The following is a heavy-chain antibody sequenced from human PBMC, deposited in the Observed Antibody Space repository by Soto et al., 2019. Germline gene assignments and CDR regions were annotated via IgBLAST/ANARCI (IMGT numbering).Heavy chain of an antibody. Sequence: GGSLRLSCAASGFTFSNYAMSWVRQARGKGLEWVSAISGGGISTYYADSVRGRFTISRDNSRNTLYLRMNRLRAEDTAVYYCARDAISMVRGTNNWFDPWGQGTLVTVSS. CDR3: ARDAISMVRGTNNWFDP. V-gene: IGHV3-23*01. CDR1: GFTFSNYA. D-gene: IGHD3-10*01. J-gene: IGHJ5*02. CDR2: ISGGGIST.